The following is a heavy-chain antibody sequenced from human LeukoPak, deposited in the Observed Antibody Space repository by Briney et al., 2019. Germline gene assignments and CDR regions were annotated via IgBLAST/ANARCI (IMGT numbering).Heavy chain of an antibody. Sequence: ASVKVSCKVSGYTLTELSMHWVRQAPGKGLEWMGGFDPEDGETIYAQKFQGRVTMTEDTSTDTAYMELSSLRSEDTAVYYCATAGLTKWELLLRDYFDYWGQGTLGTVSS. J-gene: IGHJ4*02. CDR1: GYTLTELS. CDR3: ATAGLTKWELLLRDYFDY. CDR2: FDPEDGET. V-gene: IGHV1-24*01. D-gene: IGHD1-26*01.